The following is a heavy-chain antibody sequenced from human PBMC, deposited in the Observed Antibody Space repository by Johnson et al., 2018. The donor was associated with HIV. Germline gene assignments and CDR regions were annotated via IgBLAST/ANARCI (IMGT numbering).Heavy chain of an antibody. Sequence: QVQLVESGGGVVRPGGSLRLSCAASGFTFDDYGMSWVRQAPGKGLEWVAYIPFHGNQQYYGDSVKGRFTISRDNSRDTLYLQMNSLRAEDTAVYYCARVRPNPTVTTRGAAFDIWGQGTMVTVSS. CDR3: ARVRPNPTVTTRGAAFDI. V-gene: IGHV3-30*03. CDR2: IPFHGNQQ. D-gene: IGHD4-17*01. CDR1: GFTFDDYG. J-gene: IGHJ3*02.